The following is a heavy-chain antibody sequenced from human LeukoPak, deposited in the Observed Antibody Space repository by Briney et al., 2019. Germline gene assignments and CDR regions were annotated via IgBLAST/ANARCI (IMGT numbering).Heavy chain of an antibody. CDR2: INPNSGGT. J-gene: IGHJ6*02. D-gene: IGHD5-24*01. CDR3: ARDFKRWLQDYYYGMDV. CDR1: GYTFTGYY. Sequence: ASVKVSCEASGYTFTGYYMHWVRQAPGQGLEWMGWINPNSGGTNYAQKFQGRVTMTRDTSISTAYMELSRLRSDDTAVYYCARDFKRWLQDYYYGMDVWGQGTTVTVSS. V-gene: IGHV1-2*02.